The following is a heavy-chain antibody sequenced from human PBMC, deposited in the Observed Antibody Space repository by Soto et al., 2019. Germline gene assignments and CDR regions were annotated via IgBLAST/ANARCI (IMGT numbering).Heavy chain of an antibody. V-gene: IGHV4-31*03. D-gene: IGHD3-9*01. CDR3: ARDHYILTGPRNANWFDP. J-gene: IGHJ5*02. Sequence: SETLSLTCTVSGGSISSGGYYWSWIRQHPGKGLEWIGYIYYSGSTYYNPSLKSRGTISVDTSKNQFSLKLSSVTAADTAVYYCARDHYILTGPRNANWFDPWGQGTLVTVSS. CDR1: GGSISSGGYY. CDR2: IYYSGST.